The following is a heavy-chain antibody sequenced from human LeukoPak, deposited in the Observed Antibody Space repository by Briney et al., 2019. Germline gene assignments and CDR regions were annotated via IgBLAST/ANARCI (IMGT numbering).Heavy chain of an antibody. V-gene: IGHV1-2*04. CDR2: INPNSGGT. J-gene: IGHJ4*02. CDR3: AREGLEAYSSSFDY. D-gene: IGHD6-6*01. CDR1: GHTFTGYY. Sequence: ASVKVSCKASGHTFTGYYMHWVRQAPGQGLEWMGWINPNSGGTNYAQKFQGWVTMTRDTSISTAYMELSRLRSDDTAVYYCAREGLEAYSSSFDYCGQGTLVTVSS.